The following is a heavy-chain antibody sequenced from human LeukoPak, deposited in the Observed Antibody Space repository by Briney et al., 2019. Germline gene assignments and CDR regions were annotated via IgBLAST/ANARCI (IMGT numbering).Heavy chain of an antibody. J-gene: IGHJ4*02. V-gene: IGHV4-4*07. CDR1: GGSISSYY. CDR3: ARDYYDSSGYQSGFDY. CDR2: IYTSGST. Sequence: SETLCLTCTVSGGSISSYYWSWIRQPAGKGLEWVGRIYTSGSTNYNPSLKSRVTMSVDTSKNQFSLKLSSVTAADTAVYYGARDYYDSSGYQSGFDYWGQGTLVTVSS. D-gene: IGHD3-22*01.